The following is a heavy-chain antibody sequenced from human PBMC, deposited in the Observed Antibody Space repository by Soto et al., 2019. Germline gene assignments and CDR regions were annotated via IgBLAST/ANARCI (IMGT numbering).Heavy chain of an antibody. CDR2: IYYSGST. J-gene: IGHJ6*02. CDR3: ARARSLYAIQHYYYVLAV. D-gene: IGHD2-8*01. V-gene: IGHV4-30-4*01. CDR1: GGSISSGDYY. Sequence: TLSLTYTVSGGSISSGDYYWSWIRQPPGKGLEWIGYIYYSGSTYYNPSLKSRVTISVDTSKNQFSLKLSSVTAADTAVYYCARARSLYAIQHYYYVLAVRGQRTTVIVS.